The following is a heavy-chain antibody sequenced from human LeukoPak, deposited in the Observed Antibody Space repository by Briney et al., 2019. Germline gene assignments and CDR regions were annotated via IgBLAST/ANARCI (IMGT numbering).Heavy chain of an antibody. V-gene: IGHV3-33*01. CDR2: IWYDGTNK. CDR1: GFTFSSYG. Sequence: PGGSLRLSCAASGFTFSSYGMRWVRQAPGKGLEWVAVIWYDGTNKYHADSVKGRFTISRDNSKNTLYLQMNSLRAEDTAVYYCARVLNNYDSSGFCAADSWGQGTLVTVSS. CDR3: ARVLNNYDSSGFCAADS. D-gene: IGHD3-22*01. J-gene: IGHJ4*02.